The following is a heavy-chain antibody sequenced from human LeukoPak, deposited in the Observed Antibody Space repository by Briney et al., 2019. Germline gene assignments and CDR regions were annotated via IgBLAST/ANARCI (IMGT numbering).Heavy chain of an antibody. V-gene: IGHV4-34*01. Sequence: PSETLSLTCAVYGGSFSGYYWSWIRQPPGKGLEWSGEINHSGSTNYNPSLKSRVTISVDTSKNQCSLKLSSVTAADTAVYYCARAPYCSGGSCYSSGRVDPWGQGTLVTVSS. D-gene: IGHD2-15*01. J-gene: IGHJ5*02. CDR2: INHSGST. CDR3: ARAPYCSGGSCYSSGRVDP. CDR1: GGSFSGYY.